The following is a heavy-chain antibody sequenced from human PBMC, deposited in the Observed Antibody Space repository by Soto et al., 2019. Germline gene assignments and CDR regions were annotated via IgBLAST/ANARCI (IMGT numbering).Heavy chain of an antibody. V-gene: IGHV4-30-4*01. Sequence: QVQLQESGPGLVKPPQTLSLTCTVSGGSISSGDYYWSWIRQPPGKGLEWIGYIYYRGSTYYNPSLKSRVTISVDTSTNQFSLKLSSVTAADTAVYYCARDRGVDTAMVGWFDPWGQGILVTVSS. CDR2: IYYRGST. D-gene: IGHD5-18*01. CDR3: ARDRGVDTAMVGWFDP. J-gene: IGHJ5*02. CDR1: GGSISSGDYY.